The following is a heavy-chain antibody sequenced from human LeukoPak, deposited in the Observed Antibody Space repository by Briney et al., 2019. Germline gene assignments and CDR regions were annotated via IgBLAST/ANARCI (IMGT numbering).Heavy chain of an antibody. CDR2: INHSGST. V-gene: IGHV4-34*01. J-gene: IGHJ5*02. Sequence: SETLSLTCAVYGGSFSGYYWSWIRQPPGKGLEWIGEINHSGSTNYNPSLKSRVTISVDTSKNQFSLKLSSVTAADTAVYYCARVRGTIFGVATYRGYWFDPWGQRTLVTVSS. CDR3: ARVRGTIFGVATYRGYWFDP. D-gene: IGHD3-3*01. CDR1: GGSFSGYY.